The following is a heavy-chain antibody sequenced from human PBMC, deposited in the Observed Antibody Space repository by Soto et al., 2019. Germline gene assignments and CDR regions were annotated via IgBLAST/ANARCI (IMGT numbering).Heavy chain of an antibody. V-gene: IGHV3-66*01. CDR2: IYSDGST. D-gene: IGHD6-13*01. CDR1: GFTVSSNY. J-gene: IGHJ6*03. CDR3: ARDRFFRRGIAMTYYYMDV. Sequence: GGSLRLSCAASGFTVSSNYMSWVRQAPGKGLEWVSVIYSDGSTYFADSVKGRFTISRDNSKNTLFLQMNSLRAEDTAVYYCARDRFFRRGIAMTYYYMDVWGKGTTVTVSS.